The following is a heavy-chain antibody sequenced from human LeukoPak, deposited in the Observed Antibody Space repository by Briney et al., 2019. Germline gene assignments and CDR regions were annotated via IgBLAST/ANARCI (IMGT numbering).Heavy chain of an antibody. J-gene: IGHJ3*02. CDR3: ARTDRYCSGGSCYSAAVGAFDI. D-gene: IGHD2-15*01. Sequence: GASVKVSCKASGGTFSSYAISWVRQAPGQGLEWMGWISAYNGNTNYAQKLQGRVTMTTDTSTSTAYMELRSLRSDDTAVYYCARTDRYCSGGSCYSAAVGAFDIWGQGTMVTVSS. V-gene: IGHV1-18*01. CDR2: ISAYNGNT. CDR1: GGTFSSYA.